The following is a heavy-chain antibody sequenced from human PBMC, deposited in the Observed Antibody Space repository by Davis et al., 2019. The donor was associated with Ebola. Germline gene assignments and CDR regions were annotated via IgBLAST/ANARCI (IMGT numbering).Heavy chain of an antibody. J-gene: IGHJ5*02. Sequence: AASVKVSCKASGFTFPKSAVQWVRQAPGQGLEWMGWISAYTCNTNYAQKFQGRVTMTTDTSTSTAYMELRSLRSDDTAVYYCARDVVVVAATDWFDPWGQGTLVTVSS. D-gene: IGHD2-15*01. CDR1: GFTFPKSA. V-gene: IGHV1-18*01. CDR3: ARDVVVVAATDWFDP. CDR2: ISAYTCNT.